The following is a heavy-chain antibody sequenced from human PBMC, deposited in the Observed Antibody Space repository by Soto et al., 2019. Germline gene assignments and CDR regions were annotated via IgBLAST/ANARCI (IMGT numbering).Heavy chain of an antibody. V-gene: IGHV4-30-4*01. CDR1: GGSISGGVHS. CDR2: IFDSGST. D-gene: IGHD2-8*01. Sequence: QVQLQESGPGLVKPSETLSLTCTVSGGSISGGVHSWSWIRQPPGKGLEWIGHIFDSGSTYYNPSPKTRLTISVDTSKNQFPLRLSSVTAADTAVYYCARDIMPLTNDWYFDLWGRGTLVTVSS. J-gene: IGHJ2*01. CDR3: ARDIMPLTNDWYFDL.